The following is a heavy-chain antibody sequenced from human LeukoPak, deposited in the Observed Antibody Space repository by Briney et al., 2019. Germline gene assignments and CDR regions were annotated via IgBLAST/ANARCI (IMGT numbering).Heavy chain of an antibody. CDR2: IYYSGSP. Sequence: SETLSLTCTVSGGSISSNSYYWGWIRQPPGKGLEWIGSIYYSGSPYYNPSLKSRVTISVDTSKNQFSLKVISVTAADTAVYYCARWRTARSGFDYWGQGTLVTVSS. CDR3: ARWRTARSGFDY. V-gene: IGHV4-39*01. J-gene: IGHJ4*02. D-gene: IGHD1-1*01. CDR1: GGSISSNSYY.